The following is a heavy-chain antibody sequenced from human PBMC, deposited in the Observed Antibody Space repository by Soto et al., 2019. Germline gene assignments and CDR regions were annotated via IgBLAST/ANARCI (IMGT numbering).Heavy chain of an antibody. CDR1: GGSISSGGYY. J-gene: IGHJ4*02. CDR2: IYYSGST. CDR3: ARGRGQWLVFDY. D-gene: IGHD6-19*01. V-gene: IGHV4-31*03. Sequence: PSETLSLTCTVSGGSISSGGYYWSWIRQHPGKGLEWIGYIYYSGSTYYNPSLKSRVTISVDTSKNQFSLKLSSVTAADTAVYYCARGRGQWLVFDYWGQGTLVTVSS.